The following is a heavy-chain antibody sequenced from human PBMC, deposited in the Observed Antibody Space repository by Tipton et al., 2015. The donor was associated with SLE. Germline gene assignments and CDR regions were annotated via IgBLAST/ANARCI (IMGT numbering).Heavy chain of an antibody. V-gene: IGHV3-30*18. Sequence: RSLRLSCAASGFTFSSYGMHWVRQAPGKGLEWVAVIWYDGSNKYYADSVKGRFTISRDNSKNTLYLQMNSLRAEDTAVYYCAKEGIAVAALTGWGQGTLVTVSS. CDR3: AKEGIAVAALTG. CDR1: GFTFSSYG. CDR2: IWYDGSNK. D-gene: IGHD6-19*01. J-gene: IGHJ4*02.